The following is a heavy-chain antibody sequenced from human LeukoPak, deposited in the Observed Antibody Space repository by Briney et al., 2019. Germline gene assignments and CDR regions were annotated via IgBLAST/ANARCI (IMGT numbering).Heavy chain of an antibody. V-gene: IGHV1-8*01. CDR2: MKPNSGNK. CDR3: ARVGSGWYYYYYMDV. D-gene: IGHD6-19*01. CDR1: GYTFTSYD. J-gene: IGHJ6*03. Sequence: TSVKVSCKASGYTFTSYDMNWVRQATGQGLEWMGWMKPNSGNKGYAQKFQGRVTMTRNNSISTAYMELSSLRSEDTAVYYCARVGSGWYYYYYMDVWGKGATVTVFS.